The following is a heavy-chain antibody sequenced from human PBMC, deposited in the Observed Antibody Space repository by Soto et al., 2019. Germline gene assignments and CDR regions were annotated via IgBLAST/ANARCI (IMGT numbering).Heavy chain of an antibody. D-gene: IGHD3-22*01. J-gene: IGHJ4*02. CDR3: ARQIYDSDTGPNFQYYFDS. V-gene: IGHV5-10-1*01. Sequence: GESLKISCKGSGYSFAGDWITWVREKPGKGLEWMGRIDPSDSQTYYSPSFRGHVTISVTKSITTVFLQWSSLRASDTAMYYCARQIYDSDTGPNFQYYFDSWGQGTPVTVSS. CDR1: GYSFAGDW. CDR2: IDPSDSQT.